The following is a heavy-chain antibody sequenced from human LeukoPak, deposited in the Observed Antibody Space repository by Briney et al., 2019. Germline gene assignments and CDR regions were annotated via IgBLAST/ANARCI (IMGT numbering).Heavy chain of an antibody. J-gene: IGHJ4*02. CDR2: ISYSGSTT. CDR3: VRRTSGSYSDY. Sequence: PSETLSLTCTVSGGSISSSSVHWGWIRQPPGKGLEWIATISYSGSTTSYNPSLKSRVTISVGTSKNQCSLKLNSVTAADTAVYYCVRRTSGSYSDYWGQGTLVTVSS. D-gene: IGHD1-26*01. V-gene: IGHV4-39*01. CDR1: GGSISSSSVH.